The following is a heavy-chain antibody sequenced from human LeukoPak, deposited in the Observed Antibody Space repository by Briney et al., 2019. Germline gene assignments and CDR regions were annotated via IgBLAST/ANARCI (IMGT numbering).Heavy chain of an antibody. V-gene: IGHV3-23*01. D-gene: IGHD3-10*01. CDR1: GFTFSSYS. CDR2: ISGSGGST. J-gene: IGHJ4*02. CDR3: AKAGITMVRGVPYYFDY. Sequence: PGGSLRLSCAASGFTFSSYSMNWVRQAPGKGLEWVSAISGSGGSTYYADSVKGRFTISRDNSKNTLYLQMNSLRAEDTAVYYCAKAGITMVRGVPYYFDYWGQGTLVTVSS.